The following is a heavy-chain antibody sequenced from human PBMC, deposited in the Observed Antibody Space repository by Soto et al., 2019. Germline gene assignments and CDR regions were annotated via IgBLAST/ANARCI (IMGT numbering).Heavy chain of an antibody. CDR3: ARGVLDWNYAPPNYGMDV. J-gene: IGHJ6*02. V-gene: IGHV1-69*01. CDR2: IIPIFGTA. Sequence: QVQLVQSGAEVKKPGSSVKVSCKASGGTFSSYAISWVRQAPGQGLEWMGGIIPIFGTANYAQKFQGRVTITAAESTSTAYMELSSLRSEDTAVYYCARGVLDWNYAPPNYGMDVWGQGTTVTVSS. CDR1: GGTFSSYA. D-gene: IGHD1-7*01.